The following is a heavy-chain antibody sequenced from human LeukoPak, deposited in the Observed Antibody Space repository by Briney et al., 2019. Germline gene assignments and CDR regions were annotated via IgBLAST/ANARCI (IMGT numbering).Heavy chain of an antibody. D-gene: IGHD5-24*01. CDR2: IIPTTGLA. J-gene: IGHJ4*02. Sequence: SVNLSCNASGGTFTNLAISWVRQAHGPGLEWMGRIIPTTGLASYAQKFQGRVTITADKSTSTAYMELSSLRSEDTAVYYCARAPPRLDGYILYYWGQGTLVTVSS. V-gene: IGHV1-69*04. CDR3: ARAPPRLDGYILYY. CDR1: GGTFTNLA.